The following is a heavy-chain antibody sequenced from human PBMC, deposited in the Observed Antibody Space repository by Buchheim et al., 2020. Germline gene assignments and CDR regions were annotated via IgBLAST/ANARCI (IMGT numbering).Heavy chain of an antibody. Sequence: QLQLQESGPGLVKPSETLSLTCTVSGGSISSYYWNWIRQPPGKGLEWIGYIYYSGSTNYNPSLQSRVTISVDTSKNQFSLKLSSVTAADTAVYYCARVGRGGYCSGSGCYSDYWGQGT. J-gene: IGHJ4*02. V-gene: IGHV4-59*01. CDR3: ARVGRGGYCSGSGCYSDY. CDR1: GGSISSYY. D-gene: IGHD2-15*01. CDR2: IYYSGST.